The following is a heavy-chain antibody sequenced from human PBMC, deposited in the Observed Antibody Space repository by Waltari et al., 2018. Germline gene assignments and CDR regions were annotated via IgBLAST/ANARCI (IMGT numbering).Heavy chain of an antibody. D-gene: IGHD5-12*01. CDR2: IYYSGST. CDR3: AREGGYDRVLDY. V-gene: IGHV4-59*11. J-gene: IGHJ4*02. Sequence: QVQLQESGPGLVKPSETLSLTCTVSGGSISSHYWRWIRQPPGKGLEWIGYIYYSGSTNYNPSLKSRVTISVDTSKNQFSLKLSSVTAADTAVYYCAREGGYDRVLDYWGQGTLVTVSS. CDR1: GGSISSHY.